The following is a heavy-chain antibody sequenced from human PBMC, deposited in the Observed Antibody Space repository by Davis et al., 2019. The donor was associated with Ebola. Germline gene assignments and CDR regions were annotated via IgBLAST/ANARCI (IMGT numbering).Heavy chain of an antibody. CDR3: ARGGYCRYGLCYLHYDY. D-gene: IGHD2-21*01. CDR2: IWYDGNKN. V-gene: IGHV3-33*01. CDR1: GFTFSTYA. Sequence: PGGSLRLSCAATGFTFSTYAMHWVRQAPGKGLEWVAHIWYDGNKNFYADSVRGRFTISRDNSKNTLYLQMNNLRAEDTAVYYCARGGYCRYGLCYLHYDYWGQGTLVTVSS. J-gene: IGHJ4*02.